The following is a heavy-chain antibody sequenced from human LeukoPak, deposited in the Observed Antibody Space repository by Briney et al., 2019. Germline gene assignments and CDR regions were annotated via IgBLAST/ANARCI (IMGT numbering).Heavy chain of an antibody. CDR3: AREERSDYYDSSGYHLDAFDI. V-gene: IGHV4-31*03. CDR1: GGSISSGGYS. J-gene: IGHJ3*02. Sequence: SETLSLTCTVSGGSISSGGYSWSWIRQHPGKGLEWIGYIYYSGSTYYNPSLKSRVTISVDTSKNQFSLKLSSVTAADTAVYYCAREERSDYYDSSGYHLDAFDIWGQGTMVTVSS. D-gene: IGHD3-22*01. CDR2: IYYSGST.